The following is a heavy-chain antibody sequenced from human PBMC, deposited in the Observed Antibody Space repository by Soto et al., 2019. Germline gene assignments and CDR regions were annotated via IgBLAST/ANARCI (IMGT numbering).Heavy chain of an antibody. Sequence: QVQLQESGPGLVKPSETLSLTCTVSGGSMSSHYWTWLRQPPGKGLEWIGYISYSGSTYYNPALKSRATISADTSRNQFSLKLSSVIAADTAVYYCARADPGASVGYWGQGTLVTVSS. V-gene: IGHV4-59*11. CDR1: GGSMSSHY. CDR2: ISYSGST. CDR3: ARADPGASVGY. D-gene: IGHD2-15*01. J-gene: IGHJ4*02.